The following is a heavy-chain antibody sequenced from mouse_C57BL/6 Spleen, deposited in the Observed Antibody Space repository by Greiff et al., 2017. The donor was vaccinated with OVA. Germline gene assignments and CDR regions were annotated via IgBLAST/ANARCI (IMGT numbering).Heavy chain of an antibody. CDR3: ARCLLYYDSSMDY. D-gene: IGHD2-4*01. CDR2: IYPGDGDT. V-gene: IGHV1-82*01. Sequence: QVQLKESGPELVKPGASVKISCKASGYAFSSSWMNWVKQRPGKGLEWIGRIYPGDGDTNYNGKFKGKATLTADKSSSTAYMQLSSLTSEDSAVYFCARCLLYYDSSMDYWGQGTSVTVSS. J-gene: IGHJ4*01. CDR1: GYAFSSSW.